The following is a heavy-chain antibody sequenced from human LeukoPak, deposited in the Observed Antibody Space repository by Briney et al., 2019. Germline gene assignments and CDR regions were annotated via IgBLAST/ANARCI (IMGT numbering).Heavy chain of an antibody. V-gene: IGHV1-69*13. CDR3: ARAYRGYYDSSGYYFGY. J-gene: IGHJ4*02. CDR2: IIPIFGTA. CDR1: GYTFTSYY. Sequence: ASVKVSCKASGYTFTSYYMHWVRQAPGQGLEWMGGIIPIFGTANYAQKFQGRVTITADESTSTAYMELSSLRSEDTAVYYCARAYRGYYDSSGYYFGYWGQGTLVTVSS. D-gene: IGHD3-22*01.